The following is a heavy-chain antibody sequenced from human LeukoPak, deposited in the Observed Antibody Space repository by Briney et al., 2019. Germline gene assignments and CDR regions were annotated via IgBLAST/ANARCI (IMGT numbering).Heavy chain of an antibody. J-gene: IGHJ6*02. CDR3: ARHATAISTYYGMDV. CDR1: GGSISSYY. D-gene: IGHD2-21*01. CDR2: IYYSGST. V-gene: IGHV4-59*08. Sequence: PSETLSLTCTVSGGSISSYYWSWIRQPPGKGLEWIGYIYYSGSTNYNPSLKSRVTISVDTSENQFSLELSSVTAADTAVYYCARHATAISTYYGMDVWGQGTTVTVSS.